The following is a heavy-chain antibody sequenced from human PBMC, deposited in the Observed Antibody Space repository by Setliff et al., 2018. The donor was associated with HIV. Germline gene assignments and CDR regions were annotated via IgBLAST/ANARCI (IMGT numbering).Heavy chain of an antibody. Sequence: ASVKVSCKASGYSFASHSLHWVRQAPGQGLEWMGWINTGNGNTKYSQKFQDRVTITRDTSANTGYMELSGLRSEDTAVYYCARDRVPKRGYTYREPDFGSWGQGTLVTVSS. CDR2: INTGNGNT. D-gene: IGHD5-12*01. CDR1: GYSFASHS. CDR3: ARDRVPKRGYTYREPDFGS. J-gene: IGHJ5*01. V-gene: IGHV1-3*04.